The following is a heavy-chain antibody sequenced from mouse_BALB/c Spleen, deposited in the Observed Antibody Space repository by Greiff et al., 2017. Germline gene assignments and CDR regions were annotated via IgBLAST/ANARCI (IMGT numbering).Heavy chain of an antibody. CDR2: IWSGGST. Sequence: VQGVESGPGLVQPSQSLSITCTVSGFSLTSYGVHWVRQSPGKGLEWLGVIWSGGSTDYNAAFISRLSISKDNSKSQVFFKMNSLQANDTAIYYCARNGGGPLRYFDYWGQGTTLTVSS. CDR1: GFSLTSYG. J-gene: IGHJ2*01. V-gene: IGHV2-2*02. CDR3: ARNGGGPLRYFDY.